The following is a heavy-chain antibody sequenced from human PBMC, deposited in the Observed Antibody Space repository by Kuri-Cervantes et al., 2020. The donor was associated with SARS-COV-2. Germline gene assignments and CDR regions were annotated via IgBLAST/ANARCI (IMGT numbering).Heavy chain of an antibody. J-gene: IGHJ6*03. CDR1: GYTFTSYA. CDR2: INAGNGNT. D-gene: IGHD3-3*01. V-gene: IGHV1-3*01. CDR3: ARVELRFLEWLPGPYYYYMDV. Sequence: GGSLRLSCKASGYTFTSYAMHWVRQAPGQRLEWMGWINAGNGNTKYSQKFQGRVTITRDTSASTAYMELSSLRSEDTAVYYCARVELRFLEWLPGPYYYYMDVWGKGTTVTVSS.